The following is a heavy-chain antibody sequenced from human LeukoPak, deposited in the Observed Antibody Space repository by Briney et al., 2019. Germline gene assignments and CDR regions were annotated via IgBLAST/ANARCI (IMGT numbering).Heavy chain of an antibody. V-gene: IGHV1-2*02. J-gene: IGHJ4*02. CDR3: ARDGRFWELLQSHDY. D-gene: IGHD3-3*01. CDR1: GYTFTGYY. CDR2: INPNSGGT. Sequence: ASVKVSCKASGYTFTGYYMQWVRQAPGQGLEWMGWINPNSGGTNYAQKFQGRVTMTRDTSISTAYMELSRLRSDDTAVYCCARDGRFWELLQSHDYWGQGTLVTVSS.